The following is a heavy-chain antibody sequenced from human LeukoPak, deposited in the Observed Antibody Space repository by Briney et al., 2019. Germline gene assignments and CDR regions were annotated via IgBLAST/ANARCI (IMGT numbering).Heavy chain of an antibody. CDR3: ARGGSPPEALGDAFDI. J-gene: IGHJ3*02. CDR1: GFTFRNYW. D-gene: IGHD1-26*01. V-gene: IGHV3-74*01. CDR2: IASDGSAT. Sequence: GGSLRLSCAASGFTFRNYWMHWVRQAPGKGLVWVSRIASDGSATRYADSGRGRFTISRDNAKNTLYLQMNSLRAEDTALYYCARGGSPPEALGDAFDIWGQGTMVTVSS.